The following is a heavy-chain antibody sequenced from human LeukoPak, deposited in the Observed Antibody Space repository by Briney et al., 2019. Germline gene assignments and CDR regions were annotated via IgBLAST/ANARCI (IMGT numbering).Heavy chain of an antibody. CDR1: GFTFSSYA. D-gene: IGHD4-17*01. CDR3: AKDNHPFCGDRPADAFDI. J-gene: IGHJ3*02. V-gene: IGHV3-23*01. Sequence: HTGGSLRPSCAASGFTFSSYAMSWVRQAPGKGLEWVSAISGSGGSTYYADSVKGRFTISRDNSKNTLYLRMNSLRAEDTAVYYCAKDNHPFCGDRPADAFDIWGQGPMVTVSS. CDR2: ISGSGGST.